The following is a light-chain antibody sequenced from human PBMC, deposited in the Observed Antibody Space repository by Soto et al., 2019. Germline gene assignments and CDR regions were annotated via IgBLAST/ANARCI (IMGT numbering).Light chain of an antibody. J-gene: IGKJ4*01. Sequence: DIQMTQSPSTLSASVGDRVTITCRASQSVRSWLAWYQQKPGKAPKFLINVASTLRSGVPSRFSGSGSGTDFNLTINSLQPEDFATYFCQQSFTTPLTFGGGTKVDIK. CDR1: QSVRSW. CDR2: VAS. CDR3: QQSFTTPLT. V-gene: IGKV1-39*01.